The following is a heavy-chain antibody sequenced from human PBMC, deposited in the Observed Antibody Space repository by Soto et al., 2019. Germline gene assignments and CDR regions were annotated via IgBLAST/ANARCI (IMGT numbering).Heavy chain of an antibody. Sequence: SETLSLTCTVSGASVSISTYYWGWILHPPGKGLEWIGTVHYSVTTHYTPSLKSRVTISVDTSKNQFHLKLSSVTAADTAVYYCASQVKKFYYGSSGYYPDYWGQGDLVT. J-gene: IGHJ4*02. CDR3: ASQVKKFYYGSSGYYPDY. D-gene: IGHD3-22*01. CDR2: VHYSVTT. V-gene: IGHV4-39*01. CDR1: GASVSISTYY.